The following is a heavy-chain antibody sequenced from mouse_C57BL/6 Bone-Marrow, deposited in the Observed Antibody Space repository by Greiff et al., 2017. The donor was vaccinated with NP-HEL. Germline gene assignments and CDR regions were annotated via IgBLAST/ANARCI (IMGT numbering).Heavy chain of an antibody. Sequence: VQLQQSGPELVKPGASVKISCKASGYTFTDYYMNWVKQSHGKSLEWIGDINPNNGGTSYNQKFKGKATLTVDKSSSTAYMELRSLTSEDSAVYYCARSDDGYGYYAMDYWGQGTSVTVSS. CDR2: INPNNGGT. V-gene: IGHV1-26*01. CDR3: ARSDDGYGYYAMDY. J-gene: IGHJ4*01. CDR1: GYTFTDYY. D-gene: IGHD2-3*01.